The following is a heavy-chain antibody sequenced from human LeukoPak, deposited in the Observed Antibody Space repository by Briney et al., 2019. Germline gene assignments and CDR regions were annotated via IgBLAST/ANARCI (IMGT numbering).Heavy chain of an antibody. D-gene: IGHD6-13*01. CDR2: TYYRSNWYH. CDR1: GDSVSSNRAT. CDR3: VRDAGIGLDAFDI. V-gene: IGHV6-1*01. Sequence: SQTLSLTCAISGDSVSSNRATWNWIRQSPSRGLEWLGRTYYRSNWYHGYAISVKSRITINPDTSKNQFSLQLNSVTPEDTAVYYCVRDAGIGLDAFDIWGQGTMVTVSS. J-gene: IGHJ3*02.